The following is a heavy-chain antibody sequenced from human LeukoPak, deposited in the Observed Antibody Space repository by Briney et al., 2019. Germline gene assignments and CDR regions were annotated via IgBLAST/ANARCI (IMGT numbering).Heavy chain of an antibody. CDR3: TRDFDFSSAI. CDR1: GFTFSSYW. Sequence: GSLRLSCAASGFTFSSYWMHWVRQAPGKGLVWVSRISPDGSTTGHADSVKGRFTTSRDNAKNSLFLQMNSLRAEDTAVYYCTRDFDFSSAIWGQGTLVTVSS. CDR2: ISPDGSTT. V-gene: IGHV3-74*01. D-gene: IGHD3-3*01. J-gene: IGHJ4*02.